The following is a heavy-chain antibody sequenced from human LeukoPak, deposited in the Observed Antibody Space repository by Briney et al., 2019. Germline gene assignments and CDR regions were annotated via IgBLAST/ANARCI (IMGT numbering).Heavy chain of an antibody. D-gene: IGHD5-12*01. CDR3: ARDGTYTDYDPDFDI. CDR2: IKQDGSEK. J-gene: IGHJ4*02. CDR1: GFTFSRFW. V-gene: IGHV3-7*04. Sequence: GGSLRLSCAASGFTFSRFWMSWVRQAPGKGLEWVANIKQDGSEKYYVDSVKGRFTISRDNAKNPLYLQMNSLRAEDTAVFYCARDGTYTDYDPDFDIWGQGTLVTVSS.